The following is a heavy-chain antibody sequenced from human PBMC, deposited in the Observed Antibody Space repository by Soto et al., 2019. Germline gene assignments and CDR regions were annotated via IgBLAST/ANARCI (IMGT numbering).Heavy chain of an antibody. J-gene: IGHJ4*02. V-gene: IGHV4-30-2*01. D-gene: IGHD6-19*01. Sequence: QLQLQESGSGLVKPSQTLSLTCAVSGGSISSGGYSWSWIRQPPGKGLEWIGYIYHSGSTYYNPSLKSRVTTSVDRSKNQCARKLSSVTAADTAVYYCARAGGLGAVAADYWGQGTLVTVSS. CDR3: ARAGGLGAVAADY. CDR1: GGSISSGGYS. CDR2: IYHSGST.